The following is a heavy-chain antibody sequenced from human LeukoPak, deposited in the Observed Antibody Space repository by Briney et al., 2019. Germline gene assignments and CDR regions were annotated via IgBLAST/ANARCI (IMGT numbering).Heavy chain of an antibody. J-gene: IGHJ3*02. CDR3: ARVFGNYFWSGNQLRAFDI. CDR1: GYTFTSYG. Sequence: ASVKVSCKASGYTFTSYGISWVRQAPGQGLEWMGWISAYNGNKNYAKKSQGRVTMTTDTSTITAYMELRSLRSDDTAVYYCARVFGNYFWSGNQLRAFDIWGQATMVTVSS. CDR2: ISAYNGNK. D-gene: IGHD3-3*01. V-gene: IGHV1-18*01.